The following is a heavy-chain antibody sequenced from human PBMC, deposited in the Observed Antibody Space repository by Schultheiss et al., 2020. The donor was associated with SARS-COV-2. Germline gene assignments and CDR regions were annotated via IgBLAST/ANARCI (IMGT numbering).Heavy chain of an antibody. J-gene: IGHJ3*02. D-gene: IGHD3-10*01. CDR1: GGSISSSSYY. CDR2: INHSGST. CDR3: ARGPGGAFDI. V-gene: IGHV4-39*07. Sequence: SETLSLTCTVSGGSISSSSYYWSWIRQPPGKGLEWIGEINHSGSTNYNPSLKSRVTISVDTSKNQFSLKLSSVTAADTAVYYCARGPGGAFDIWGQGTMVTVSS.